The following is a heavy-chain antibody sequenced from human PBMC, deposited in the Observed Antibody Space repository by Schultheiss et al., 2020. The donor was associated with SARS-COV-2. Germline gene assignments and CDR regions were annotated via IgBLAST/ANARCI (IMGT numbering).Heavy chain of an antibody. CDR1: GGSISSSNW. V-gene: IGHV4-4*02. CDR3: TTDPAAAETTYYFDY. CDR2: IYYSGIT. Sequence: SETLSLTCAVSGGSISSSNWWSWVRQPPGKGLEWIGYIYYSGITNYNPSLKSRVTISVDTSKNQFSLKLSSVTAADTAVYYCTTDPAAAETTYYFDYWGQGALVTVSS. D-gene: IGHD6-13*01. J-gene: IGHJ4*02.